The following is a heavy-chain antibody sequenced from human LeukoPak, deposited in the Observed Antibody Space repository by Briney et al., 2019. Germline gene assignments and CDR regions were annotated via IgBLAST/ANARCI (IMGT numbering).Heavy chain of an antibody. J-gene: IGHJ4*02. CDR2: IIPIFGTA. CDR1: GGTFSSYA. V-gene: IGHV1-69*13. CDR3: ARAKDIVVVPAAFDY. D-gene: IGHD2-2*01. Sequence: SVKVSCKASGGTFSSYAISWVRQAPGQRLEWMGGIIPIFGTANYAQKFQGRVTITADESTSTAYMELSSLRSEDTAVYYCARAKDIVVVPAAFDYWGQGTLVTVSS.